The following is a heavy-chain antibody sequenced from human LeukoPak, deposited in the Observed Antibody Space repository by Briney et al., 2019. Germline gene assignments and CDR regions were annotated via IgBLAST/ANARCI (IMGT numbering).Heavy chain of an antibody. CDR2: ISGSGGST. D-gene: IGHD3-3*01. V-gene: IGHV3-23*01. CDR3: ALAPYYDFIGYRGWTNY. CDR1: GFTFSSYA. Sequence: GGSLRLSCAASGFTFSSYAMSWVRQAPGKGLEWVSAISGSGGSTYYADSVKGRFTISRDNSKNTLYLQMNSLRSEDTAVYYCALAPYYDFIGYRGWTNYWGQGTLVTVSS. J-gene: IGHJ4*02.